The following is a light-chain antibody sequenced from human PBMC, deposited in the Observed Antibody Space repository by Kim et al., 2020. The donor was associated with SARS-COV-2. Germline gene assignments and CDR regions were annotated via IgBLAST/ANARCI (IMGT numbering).Light chain of an antibody. V-gene: IGKV3-15*01. CDR1: QSVSSK. Sequence: SPGERAALSCRASQSVSSKLAWYQQKLGPAPRLLIYGASTRATGIPVRFSGSGSGTEFTLTISSLQSEDIAVYYCQQYNNWPPLTFGGGTKVDIK. J-gene: IGKJ4*01. CDR3: QQYNNWPPLT. CDR2: GAS.